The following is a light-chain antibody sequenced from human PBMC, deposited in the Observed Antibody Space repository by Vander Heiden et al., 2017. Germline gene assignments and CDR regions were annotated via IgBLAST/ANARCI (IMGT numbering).Light chain of an antibody. CDR2: GNS. CDR1: SSNIGAGYD. J-gene: IGLJ2*01. CDR3: QSSDSSLSGQVV. V-gene: IGLV1-40*01. Sequence: QPVLTQPPSVSGAPGQRVTISCTGSSSNIGAGYDVHWYQQLPGTAPKLLIYGNSNRPSGVPDRFSCATAGTSASLATNGLQAEDEADDYCQSSDSSLSGQVVFGGGTKLTVL.